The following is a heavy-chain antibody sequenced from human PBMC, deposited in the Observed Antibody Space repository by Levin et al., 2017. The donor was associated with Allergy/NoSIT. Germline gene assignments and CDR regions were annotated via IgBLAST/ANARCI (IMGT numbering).Heavy chain of an antibody. Sequence: SETLSLTCTVSGGSISNYYWSWIRQPAGKGLEWIGRIYSSGSTNYNPSLKSRVTLSVDTSKNQFSLKLSSVTAADTAVYYCARHPNHYDSSGYYTGYCFDYWGQGTLVTVSS. D-gene: IGHD3-22*01. J-gene: IGHJ4*02. CDR2: IYSSGST. CDR1: GGSISNYY. V-gene: IGHV4-4*07. CDR3: ARHPNHYDSSGYYTGYCFDY.